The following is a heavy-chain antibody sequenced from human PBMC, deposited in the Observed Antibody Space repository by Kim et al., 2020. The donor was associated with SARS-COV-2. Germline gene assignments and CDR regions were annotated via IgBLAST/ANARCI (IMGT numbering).Heavy chain of an antibody. CDR3: ARNLAGGYSSTWYYFDY. D-gene: IGHD6-13*01. J-gene: IGHJ4*02. Sequence: FQGRVTMTRDTSTSTVYMELSSLRSEDTAVYYCARNLAGGYSSTWYYFDYWGQGTLVTVSS. V-gene: IGHV1-46*01.